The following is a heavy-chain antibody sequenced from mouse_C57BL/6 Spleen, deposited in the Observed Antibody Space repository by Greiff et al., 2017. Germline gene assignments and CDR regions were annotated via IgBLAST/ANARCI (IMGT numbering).Heavy chain of an antibody. CDR1: GYAFSSSW. V-gene: IGHV1-82*01. Sequence: VQLVESGPELVKPGASVKISCKASGYAFSSSWMNWVKQRPGKGLEWIGRIYPGDGDTNYNGKFKGKATLTADKSSSTAYMQLSSLTSEDSAVYFCARRGSYSLMDYWGQGTSVTVSS. CDR2: IYPGDGDT. CDR3: ARRGSYSLMDY. J-gene: IGHJ4*01. D-gene: IGHD2-10*01.